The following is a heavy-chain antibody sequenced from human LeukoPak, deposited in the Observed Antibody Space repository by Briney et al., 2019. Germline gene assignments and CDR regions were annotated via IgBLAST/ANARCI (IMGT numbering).Heavy chain of an antibody. J-gene: IGHJ4*02. D-gene: IGHD6-13*01. Sequence: GASVKVSCKASGYTFTSYYMHWVRQAPGQGLEWMGIINPSGGSTSYAQKFQGRVTMTRDASTSTVYMELSSLRSEDTAVHYCARAIGAAAGTSPAYYFDYWGQGTLVTVSS. CDR2: INPSGGST. V-gene: IGHV1-46*01. CDR3: ARAIGAAAGTSPAYYFDY. CDR1: GYTFTSYY.